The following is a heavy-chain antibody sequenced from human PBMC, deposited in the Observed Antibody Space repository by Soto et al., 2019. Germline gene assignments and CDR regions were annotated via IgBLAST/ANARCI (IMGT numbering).Heavy chain of an antibody. J-gene: IGHJ4*02. Sequence: PGESLKISCKGSGYSFTSYWIGWVRQMPGKGLEWMGIIYPGDSDTRYSPYFQGQVTISADKSISTAYLQWSSLKASDTAMYYCARQLCSSTSCYEYYFDYWGQGTLVTVS. CDR1: GYSFTSYW. D-gene: IGHD2-2*01. V-gene: IGHV5-51*01. CDR2: IYPGDSDT. CDR3: ARQLCSSTSCYEYYFDY.